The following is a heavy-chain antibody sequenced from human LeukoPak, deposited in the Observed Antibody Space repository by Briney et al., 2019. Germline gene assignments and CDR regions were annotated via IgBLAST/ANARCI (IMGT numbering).Heavy chain of an antibody. Sequence: PSETLSLTCTVSGGSISSSTYFWGWIRQPPGKGLEWLGIIYYSGTTYYNPSLKSRVTISVYTSKNQFSLKLSSVTAADTAVYYCARRGLYGSRPFDPRGQGTLVTVSS. V-gene: IGHV4-39*01. CDR1: GGSISSSTYF. CDR3: ARRGLYGSRPFDP. D-gene: IGHD2-2*02. J-gene: IGHJ5*02. CDR2: IYYSGTT.